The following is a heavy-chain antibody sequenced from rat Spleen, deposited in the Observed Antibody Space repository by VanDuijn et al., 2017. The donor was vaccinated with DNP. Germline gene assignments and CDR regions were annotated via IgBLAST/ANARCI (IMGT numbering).Heavy chain of an antibody. Sequence: EVQLVESGGGLVQPGRSLKLSCAASGFIFSYYDMAWVRQAPKKGLEWVATITYDGSRTYFRDSVKGRFTISRDIAKSTLYLQMDSLRSEDTATYYCTTFEGRNAWGQGTSVTVSS. CDR3: TTFEGRNA. J-gene: IGHJ4*01. D-gene: IGHD1-11*01. CDR1: GFIFSYYD. V-gene: IGHV5S10*01. CDR2: ITYDGSRT.